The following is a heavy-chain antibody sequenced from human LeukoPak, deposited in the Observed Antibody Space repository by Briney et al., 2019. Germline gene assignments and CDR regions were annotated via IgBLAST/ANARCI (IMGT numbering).Heavy chain of an antibody. V-gene: IGHV3-66*01. Sequence: GGSLRLSCAASGFAVSSNYMSWVRQAPGKGLEWVSVIYSGGSTYYADSVKGRFTISRDNSKNTVYLQMNSLRAEDTAVYYCARDHRLDYWGQGTLVTVSS. CDR3: ARDHRLDY. J-gene: IGHJ4*02. CDR2: IYSGGST. CDR1: GFAVSSNY. D-gene: IGHD2-21*01.